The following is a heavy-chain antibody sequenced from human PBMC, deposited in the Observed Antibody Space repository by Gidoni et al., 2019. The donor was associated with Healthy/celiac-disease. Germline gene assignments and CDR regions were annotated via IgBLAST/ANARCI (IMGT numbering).Heavy chain of an antibody. CDR2: INSDGSST. CDR1: GFTFRSSW. CDR3: ASNYCSGGSCYSDYYGMDV. V-gene: IGHV3-74*01. J-gene: IGHJ6*04. D-gene: IGHD2-15*01. Sequence: EVQLVESGGGLVQPGGSLRLPCAASGFTFRSSWMHWVRQAPGKGLVWVSRINSDGSSTSYADSVKGRFTISRDNAKNTLYLQMNSLRAEDTAVYYCASNYCSGGSCYSDYYGMDVWGKGTTVTVSS.